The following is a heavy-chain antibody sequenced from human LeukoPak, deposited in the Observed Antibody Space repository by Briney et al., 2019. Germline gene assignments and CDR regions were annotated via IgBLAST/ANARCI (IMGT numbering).Heavy chain of an antibody. CDR3: AREPSYLDDFWSGYYRGYYGMNV. V-gene: IGHV3-53*01. Sequence: GGSLRLSCAASGFTVSSNYMSWVRQAPGKGLEWVSVIYSGGSTYYADSVKGRFTISRDNSKNTLYLQMNGLRAEDTAVYYCAREPSYLDDFWSGYYRGYYGMNVWGQGTTVTVSS. CDR1: GFTVSSNY. CDR2: IYSGGST. D-gene: IGHD3-3*01. J-gene: IGHJ6*02.